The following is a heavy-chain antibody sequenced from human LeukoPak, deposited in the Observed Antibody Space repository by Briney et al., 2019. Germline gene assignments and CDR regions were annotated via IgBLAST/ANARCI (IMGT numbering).Heavy chain of an antibody. J-gene: IGHJ4*02. V-gene: IGHV4-31*03. D-gene: IGHD5-18*01. CDR1: SVSISTGGYY. Sequence: ASETLSLTCTVSSVSISTGGYYWSWIRQHPGKGLEWIGYIYYSGSTYYNPSLKSRVTISVHTSKNQFSLKLSSVTAADPAVYYCPRLGHSYGYDYWGQGTLVTVSS. CDR2: IYYSGST. CDR3: PRLGHSYGYDY.